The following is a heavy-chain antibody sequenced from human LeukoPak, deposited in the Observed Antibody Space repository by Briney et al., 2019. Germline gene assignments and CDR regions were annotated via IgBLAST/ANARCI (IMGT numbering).Heavy chain of an antibody. J-gene: IGHJ4*02. CDR2: ISGSGGGT. CDR1: GFTFSSYA. D-gene: IGHD6-19*01. CDR3: ARVLMEAVAGTPYFDY. V-gene: IGHV3-23*01. Sequence: GGSLRLSCAASGFTFSSYAMSWVRQAPGKGLEWVSAISGSGGGTYYADSVKGRFTISRDNSKNTLYLQMNSLRAEDTAAYYCARVLMEAVAGTPYFDYWGQGTLVTVSS.